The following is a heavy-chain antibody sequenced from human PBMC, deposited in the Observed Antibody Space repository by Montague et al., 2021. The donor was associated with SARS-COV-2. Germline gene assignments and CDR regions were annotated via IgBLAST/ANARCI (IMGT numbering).Heavy chain of an antibody. CDR1: GGSLSNNY. J-gene: IGHJ4*02. Sequence: SETLSLTCAVLGGSLSNNYWTWVRQPPGKGLEWIGEVNQSGGTTXXNPXHKSRVKISVDRSSNQMSLDLESVTAADTAVYYCARVPLYFEGFDSWGPGILVAVSS. V-gene: IGHV4-34*01. CDR2: VNQSGGT. D-gene: IGHD3-9*01. CDR3: ARVPLYFEGFDS.